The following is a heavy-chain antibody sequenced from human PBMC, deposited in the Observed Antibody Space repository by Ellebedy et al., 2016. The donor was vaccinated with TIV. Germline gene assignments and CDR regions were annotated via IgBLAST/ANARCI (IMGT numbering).Heavy chain of an antibody. V-gene: IGHV3-7*03. CDR2: IKQDGSEK. J-gene: IGHJ6*02. Sequence: GESLKISCAASGFTFSSYWMSWVRQAPGKGLEWVANIKQDGSEKYYVDSVKGRFTISRDNAKNSLYLQMNSLRAEDTAVYYCAGGSITMVRGVKYYYYGMDVWGQGTTVTVSS. CDR1: GFTFSSYW. D-gene: IGHD3-10*01. CDR3: AGGSITMVRGVKYYYYGMDV.